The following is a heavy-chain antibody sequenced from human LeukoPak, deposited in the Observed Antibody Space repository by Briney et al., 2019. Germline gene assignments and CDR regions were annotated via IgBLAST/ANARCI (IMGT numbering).Heavy chain of an antibody. Sequence: SQTLSLTCTVSGGSISSGDYYWSWIRQPPGKGLEWIGYIYYSGSTYYNPSLKSRVTISVDTSKNQFSLKLSSVTAADTAVYYCARGDYYGDYLRAGWFDPWGRGTLVTVSS. D-gene: IGHD4-17*01. V-gene: IGHV4-30-4*01. CDR3: ARGDYYGDYLRAGWFDP. J-gene: IGHJ5*02. CDR2: IYYSGST. CDR1: GGSISSGDYY.